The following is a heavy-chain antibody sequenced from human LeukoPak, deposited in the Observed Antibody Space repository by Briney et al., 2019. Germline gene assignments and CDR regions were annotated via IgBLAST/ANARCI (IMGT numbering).Heavy chain of an antibody. V-gene: IGHV3-23*01. CDR3: AGQFGLGTFDY. CDR1: GFTFSNYA. D-gene: IGHD1-7*01. J-gene: IGHJ4*02. CDR2: ISGSGGGT. Sequence: PGGSLRLSCAASGFTFSNYAMSWVRQAPGKGLEWVSTISGSGGGTYYADSVKGRFTISRDNSKNTLYLQMNSLRAEDTAVYYCAGQFGLGTFDYWGQGTLVTVSS.